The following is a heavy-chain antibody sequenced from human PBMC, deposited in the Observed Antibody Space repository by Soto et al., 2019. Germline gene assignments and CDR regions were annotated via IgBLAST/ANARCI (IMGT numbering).Heavy chain of an antibody. J-gene: IGHJ6*02. D-gene: IGHD2-2*01. Sequence: SETLSLTCTVSGGSISSGDYYWSWIRQPPGKGLEWIGYIYYSGSTYYNPSLRSRVTISVDTSKNQFSLKLSSVTAADTAVYYCARDLQDIVLIPASPFPGMDVWGQGTTVTVSS. CDR2: IYYSGST. CDR3: ARDLQDIVLIPASPFPGMDV. V-gene: IGHV4-30-4*01. CDR1: GGSISSGDYY.